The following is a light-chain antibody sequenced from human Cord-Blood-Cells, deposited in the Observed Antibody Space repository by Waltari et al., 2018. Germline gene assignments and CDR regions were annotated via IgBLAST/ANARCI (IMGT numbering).Light chain of an antibody. J-gene: IGKJ1*01. CDR3: MQALQTPWT. Sequence: DIVRTQCPHSLPVTPVVPASISCRSSQSRLHSNGYNYLDWYLQKPGQSPQLLIYLGSNRASGVPDRFSGSGSGTDFTLKISRVEAEDVGVYYCMQALQTPWTFGQGTKVEIK. CDR2: LGS. CDR1: QSRLHSNGYNY. V-gene: IGKV2-28*01.